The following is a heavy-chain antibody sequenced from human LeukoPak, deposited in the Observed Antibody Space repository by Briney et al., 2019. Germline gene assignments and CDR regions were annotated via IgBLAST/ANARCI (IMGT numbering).Heavy chain of an antibody. J-gene: IGHJ4*02. CDR1: GGTFTSYA. CDR2: IIPIFGTA. V-gene: IGHV1-69*13. Sequence: ASVKVSCKASGGTFTSYAISWVRQAPGQGLEWMGGIIPIFGTAKYAQKFQGRVTITADESTSTAYMELSSLRSEDTAVYYCARDSRRYYDSSGYLYFDYWGQGTLVTVSS. CDR3: ARDSRRYYDSSGYLYFDY. D-gene: IGHD3-22*01.